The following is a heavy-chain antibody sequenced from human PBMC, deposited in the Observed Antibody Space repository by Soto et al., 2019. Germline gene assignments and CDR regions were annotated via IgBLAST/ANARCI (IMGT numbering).Heavy chain of an antibody. CDR2: ISAYNGNT. CDR3: ARSIVVVTALDY. CDR1: GDTFTDYD. J-gene: IGHJ4*02. Sequence: ASVKVSCKACGDTFTDYDILWVRQAPGQGLEWMGWISAYNGNTNYAQKLQGRVTMTTDTSASTAYMELSSLRSEDTAVYYCARSIVVVTALDYWGQGTLVTVSS. D-gene: IGHD2-21*02. V-gene: IGHV1-18*04.